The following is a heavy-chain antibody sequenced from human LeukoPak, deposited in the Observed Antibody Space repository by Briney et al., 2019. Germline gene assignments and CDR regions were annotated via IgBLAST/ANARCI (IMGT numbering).Heavy chain of an antibody. J-gene: IGHJ5*02. D-gene: IGHD6-19*01. Sequence: SCKASGYTFTSYYMHWVHQAPGKGLEYVSAISTNGGSTYYANSVKGRFTISRDNSKNTLYLQMGSLRAEDMAVYYCTAVADIGWFDPWGQGTLVTVSS. CDR2: ISTNGGST. CDR3: TAVADIGWFDP. CDR1: GYTFTSYY. V-gene: IGHV3-64*01.